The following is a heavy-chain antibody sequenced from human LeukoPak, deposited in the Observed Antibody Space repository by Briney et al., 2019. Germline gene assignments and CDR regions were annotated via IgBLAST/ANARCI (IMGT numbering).Heavy chain of an antibody. V-gene: IGHV3-30*03. Sequence: PGGSLRLSCAASGFIVSTSVMHWVRQAPGKGLDWAAILSFDGTTKYYADSVKGRFTISRDNSKNTLFLQMDSLRAEDTAVYYCARIYSGSHYSWGQGTLVTISS. J-gene: IGHJ4*02. CDR1: GFIVSTSV. CDR3: ARIYSGSHYS. D-gene: IGHD1-26*01. CDR2: LSFDGTTK.